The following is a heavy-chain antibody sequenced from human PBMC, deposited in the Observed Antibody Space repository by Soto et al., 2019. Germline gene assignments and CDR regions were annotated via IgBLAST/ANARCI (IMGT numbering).Heavy chain of an antibody. J-gene: IGHJ4*02. CDR1: GGSISSYY. CDR2: IYYSGST. Sequence: SETLSLTCTVSGGSISSYYWSWIRQPPGKGLEWIGYIYYSGSTNYNPSLKSRVTISVDTSKNQFSLKLSSVTAADTAVYYCARGGTAMVRAEPTIDYWGQGTLVTVSS. V-gene: IGHV4-59*01. CDR3: ARGGTAMVRAEPTIDY. D-gene: IGHD5-18*01.